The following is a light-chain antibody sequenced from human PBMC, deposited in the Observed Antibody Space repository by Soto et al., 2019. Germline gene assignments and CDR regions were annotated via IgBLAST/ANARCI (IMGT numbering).Light chain of an antibody. CDR3: ATWDDSLSAWV. V-gene: IGLV1-47*01. Sequence: QTVVTQPPSGSGTPGQRVSMSCSGSSSNIGSNYVYWYQQLSGTAPKLLIYTNNQRPSGVPDRFSGSKSGTSASLAISGLRSEDEADYYCATWDDSLSAWVFGGGTQLTVL. J-gene: IGLJ3*02. CDR2: TNN. CDR1: SSNIGSNY.